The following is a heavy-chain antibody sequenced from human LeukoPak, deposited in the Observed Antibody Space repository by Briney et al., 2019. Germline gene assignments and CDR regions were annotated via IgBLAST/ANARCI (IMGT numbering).Heavy chain of an antibody. J-gene: IGHJ6*03. V-gene: IGHV1-18*01. Sequence: GASVKVSCKASGGTFSSYAISRVRQTPGQGLEWMGWISAYNGNTNYAQKLQGRVTMTTDTSTSTAYMELRSLRSDDTAVYYCARTYYGSGSYYTPYYYYYYYMDVWGKGTTVTISS. CDR1: GGTFSSYA. CDR2: ISAYNGNT. D-gene: IGHD3-10*01. CDR3: ARTYYGSGSYYTPYYYYYYYMDV.